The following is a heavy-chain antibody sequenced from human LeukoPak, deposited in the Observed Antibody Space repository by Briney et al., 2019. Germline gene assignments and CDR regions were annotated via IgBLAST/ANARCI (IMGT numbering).Heavy chain of an antibody. CDR1: GVSINYYY. Sequence: SETLSLTCAVPGVSINYYYWSWIRQPPGKELEWIGNMYFSGGNTNYNPSFKSRVTVSVDTSKNQFFLRLNSVTAADTAVYYCAKQPSGTAAFDIWGQGTVVIVSS. CDR2: MYFSGGNT. V-gene: IGHV4-59*08. CDR3: AKQPSGTAAFDI. J-gene: IGHJ3*02. D-gene: IGHD1-14*01.